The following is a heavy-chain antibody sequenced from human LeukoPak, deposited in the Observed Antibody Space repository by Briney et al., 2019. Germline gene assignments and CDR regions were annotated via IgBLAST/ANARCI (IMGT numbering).Heavy chain of an antibody. Sequence: SETLSLTCAVSGYSISSGHYWGWIRQPPGKGLEWIGHIYHSGSTYYSPSLKSRVTISVDTSKNQFSLKLSSVTAADTAVYYCARDSTVQLWSSYWYFDLWGRGTLVTVSS. CDR1: GYSISSGHY. J-gene: IGHJ2*01. V-gene: IGHV4-38-2*02. CDR2: IYHSGST. CDR3: ARDSTVQLWSSYWYFDL. D-gene: IGHD5-18*01.